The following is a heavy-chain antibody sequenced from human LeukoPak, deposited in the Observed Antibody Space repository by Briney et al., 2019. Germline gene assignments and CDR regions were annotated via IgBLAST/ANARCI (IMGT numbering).Heavy chain of an antibody. CDR2: IYHNGGA. D-gene: IGHD2-2*01. J-gene: IGHJ5*02. Sequence: PSETLSLTCAVSGYSINNGYQWAWIRQSPGRGLEWIGSIYHNGGAHYNPSLRSRVVISVDTSNNQFSLRLRSVTVADTAVYYYARDPRWLTPDCTSTSCYENYFDPWGRGTLVTVSS. V-gene: IGHV4-38-2*02. CDR1: GYSINNGYQ. CDR3: ARDPRWLTPDCTSTSCYENYFDP.